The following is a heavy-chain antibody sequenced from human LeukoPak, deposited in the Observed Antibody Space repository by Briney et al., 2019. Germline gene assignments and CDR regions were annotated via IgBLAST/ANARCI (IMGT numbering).Heavy chain of an antibody. CDR1: GDSFRIYY. CDR2: IYTSGST. J-gene: IGHJ5*02. D-gene: IGHD6-19*01. CDR3: ASLPSRGLDDFDP. Sequence: SEPLSLTCTVSGDSFRIYYWSWIRQTAGKGLEWSGHIYTSGSTTYNPSLKSRVTMSLDTSKNQFSLKLSSVTAADTAVYYCASLPSRGLDDFDPWGQGTLVTVSS. V-gene: IGHV4-4*07.